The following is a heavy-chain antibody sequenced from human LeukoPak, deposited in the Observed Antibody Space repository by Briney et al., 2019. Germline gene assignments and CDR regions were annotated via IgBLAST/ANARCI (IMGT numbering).Heavy chain of an antibody. Sequence: SETLSLTCTVSGGSISSSSYYWGWIRQPPGKGLEWIGSIYYSGSTYYNPSLKSRVTISVDTSKNQFSLKLSSVTAADTAVYYCARERGEDCSSTSCYVNDYWGQGTLVTVSS. CDR3: ARERGEDCSSTSCYVNDY. J-gene: IGHJ4*02. V-gene: IGHV4-39*07. CDR1: GGSISSSSYY. D-gene: IGHD2-2*01. CDR2: IYYSGST.